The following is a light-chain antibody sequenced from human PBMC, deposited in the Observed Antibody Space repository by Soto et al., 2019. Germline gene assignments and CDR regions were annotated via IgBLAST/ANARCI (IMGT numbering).Light chain of an antibody. J-gene: IGKJ1*01. CDR1: QPGRNNY. V-gene: IGKV3-20*01. Sequence: EMVLTQSPGTLSLSPGERATLSCRASQPGRNNYLAWYEQKPGQAPRLLIYGDSNRATGIPDRFSGSGSGAAFTLTISRLEPEDFAVSYCQQYGSSGTFGQGTKVDIK. CDR3: QQYGSSGT. CDR2: GDS.